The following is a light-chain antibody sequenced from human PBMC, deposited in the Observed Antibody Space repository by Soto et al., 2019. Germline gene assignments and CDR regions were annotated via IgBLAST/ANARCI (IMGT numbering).Light chain of an antibody. Sequence: EIVMTQSPASLPVSPGERPCLSCMARPSVGVNLAWYQHKPGQAPRLLIYGASTRATDIPARISGSGSGTEFTLTISRLEPEDFAVYSCQQYGFSPITFGQGTRLEI. CDR3: QQYGFSPIT. V-gene: IGKV3-15*01. CDR2: GAS. J-gene: IGKJ5*01. CDR1: PSVGVN.